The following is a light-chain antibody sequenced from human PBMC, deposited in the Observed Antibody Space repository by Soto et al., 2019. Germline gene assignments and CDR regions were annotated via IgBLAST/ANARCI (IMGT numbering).Light chain of an antibody. Sequence: QSVLTQPPSASGSPGQSVTISCTGTSSDVGGYNYVSWYQQHPGKAPKLMIYEVSKRPSGVPDRFSGSKSGNTASLTVSGLQAEDEADYYCSSSAGSNNFDVFGTGTKVTVL. CDR2: EVS. J-gene: IGLJ1*01. CDR1: SSDVGGYNY. CDR3: SSSAGSNNFDV. V-gene: IGLV2-8*01.